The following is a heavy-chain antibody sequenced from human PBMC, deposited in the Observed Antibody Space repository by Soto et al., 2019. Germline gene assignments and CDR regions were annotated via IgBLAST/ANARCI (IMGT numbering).Heavy chain of an antibody. J-gene: IGHJ4*02. CDR1: GYTFTHYD. Sequence: QVQLVQSGAEVKKPGTSVKVSCEASGYTFTHYDINWVRQATGHGLEWLGWMNPDNGNTCYNEKFQGRDTMTRNTSISTAYMELSSLGSEDTAVYYCAREILTVDRDFDFWGQGTLVTVSS. V-gene: IGHV1-8*01. D-gene: IGHD4-17*01. CDR2: MNPDNGNT. CDR3: AREILTVDRDFDF.